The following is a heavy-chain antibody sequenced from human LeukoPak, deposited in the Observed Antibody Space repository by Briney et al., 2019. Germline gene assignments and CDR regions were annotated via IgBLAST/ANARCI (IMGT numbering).Heavy chain of an antibody. D-gene: IGHD3-22*01. Sequence: ASVKVSCKASGGTFSSYAISWVRQAPGQGLEWMGRIIPILGIANYAQKFQGRVTITADKSTSTAYMELSSLRSEDTAAYYCARVPPEAYYYDSSGYFFDYWGQGTLVTVSS. CDR2: IIPILGIA. J-gene: IGHJ4*02. V-gene: IGHV1-69*04. CDR1: GGTFSSYA. CDR3: ARVPPEAYYYDSSGYFFDY.